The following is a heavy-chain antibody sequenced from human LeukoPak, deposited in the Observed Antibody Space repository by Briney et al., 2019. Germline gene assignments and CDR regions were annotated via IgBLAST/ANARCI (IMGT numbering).Heavy chain of an antibody. V-gene: IGHV4-34*01. CDR2: INHSGST. CDR1: GGSFSGYY. J-gene: IGHJ4*01. D-gene: IGHD3-22*01. CDR3: ASAGHDGIGYKVC. Sequence: KPSETLSLTCAVYGGSFSGYYWSWIRQPPGKGLEWIGEINHSGSTNYNPSLKSRVTISVDTSKNQFSLRLSSVTAADTAVYYCASAGHDGIGYKVCWGQGTLVPVSS.